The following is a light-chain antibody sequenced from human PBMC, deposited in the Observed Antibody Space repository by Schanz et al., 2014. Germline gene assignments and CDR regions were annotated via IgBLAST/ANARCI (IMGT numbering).Light chain of an antibody. CDR3: SSYAGSENPVV. CDR1: RSDVGGYNY. V-gene: IGLV2-8*01. Sequence: QSVLTQPASVSGSPGQSITISCSGSRSDVGGYNYVSWYQQYPGKAPKLMIYDVSKRPSGVPDRFSGSKSGNTASLTVSGLQAEDEADYYCSSYAGSENPVVFGGGTKVTVL. J-gene: IGLJ2*01. CDR2: DVS.